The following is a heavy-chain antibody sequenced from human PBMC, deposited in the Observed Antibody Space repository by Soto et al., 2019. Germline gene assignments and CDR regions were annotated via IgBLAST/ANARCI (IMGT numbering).Heavy chain of an antibody. D-gene: IGHD1-26*01. J-gene: IGHJ4*02. CDR3: ARSFSGAYYGLDY. CDR1: GGTFSSSF. Sequence: QVQLVQSGAEVKKPGSSVKVSCKASGGTFSSSFINWVRQAPGQGLKWMGSIIPVFATPNYAQKFQGRVTITADASTSTAYMELSSLTSEDAAVYYCARSFSGAYYGLDYWGQGTLVTVSS. CDR2: IIPVFATP. V-gene: IGHV1-69*18.